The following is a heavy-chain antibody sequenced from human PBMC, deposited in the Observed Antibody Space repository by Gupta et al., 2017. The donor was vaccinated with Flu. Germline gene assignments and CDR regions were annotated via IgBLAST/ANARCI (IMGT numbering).Heavy chain of an antibody. CDR2: MNPNSGNT. J-gene: IGHJ6*02. CDR1: GYTFTSYD. V-gene: IGHV1-8*01. Sequence: QVQLVQSGAEVKKPGASVKVSCKASGYTFTSYDINWVRKATGQGLEWMGWMNPNSGNTGYTQKFQGRVTMTRNTSISTAYRELSRLRSEDTAVYYCAREIAVAGYYYYGMDVWGQGTTVTVSS. D-gene: IGHD6-19*01. CDR3: AREIAVAGYYYYGMDV.